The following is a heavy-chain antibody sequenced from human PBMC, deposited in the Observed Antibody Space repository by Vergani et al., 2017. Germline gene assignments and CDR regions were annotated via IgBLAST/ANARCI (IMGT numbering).Heavy chain of an antibody. Sequence: ILLVESGGGLVNPGGSLRLSCAASGFTFSNFGMHWIRQAPGKGLEWLAYIGKDGINTRYRDAVKGRFTVSRDNSKDILYLQMDSLRSEDTALYYCAKYLRDSTDGLPDSWGPGTLVIVSS. CDR1: GFTFSNFG. V-gene: IGHV3-30*02. J-gene: IGHJ4*02. CDR2: IGKDGINT. CDR3: AKYLRDSTDGLPDS. D-gene: IGHD2-21*02.